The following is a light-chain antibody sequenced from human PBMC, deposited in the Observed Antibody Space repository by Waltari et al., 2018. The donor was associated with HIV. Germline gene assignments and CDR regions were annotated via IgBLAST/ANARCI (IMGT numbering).Light chain of an antibody. CDR2: DNN. CDR3: GTWDSSLSAVV. CDR1: SSHIGNNY. V-gene: IGLV1-51*01. J-gene: IGLJ2*01. Sequence: QSVLTQPPSVSAAPGQKVTLSCSGNSSHIGNNYVSWYQQLPGTAPKLLIYDNNKRPSGIPDRFSGSKSGTSATLGITGLQTGDEADYYCGTWDSSLSAVVFGGGTKLTVL.